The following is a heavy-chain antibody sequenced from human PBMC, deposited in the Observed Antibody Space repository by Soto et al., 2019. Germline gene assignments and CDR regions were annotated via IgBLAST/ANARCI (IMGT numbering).Heavy chain of an antibody. CDR2: ISGSGGST. CDR1: GFTFSSYA. V-gene: IGHV3-23*01. Sequence: ESGGGLVQPGGSLRLSCAASGFTFSSYAMSWVRQAPGKGLEWVSAISGSGGSTYYADSVKGRFTISRDNSKNTLYLQMNSLRAEDTAVYYCAKDNRITIFGVVISSFDYWGQGTLVTVSS. CDR3: AKDNRITIFGVVISSFDY. D-gene: IGHD3-3*01. J-gene: IGHJ4*02.